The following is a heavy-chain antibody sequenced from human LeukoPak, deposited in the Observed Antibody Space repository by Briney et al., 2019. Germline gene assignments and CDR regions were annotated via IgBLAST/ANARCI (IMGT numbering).Heavy chain of an antibody. Sequence: GGSLRLSCVASGFIFSSYGMHWVRQAPGKGLEWVVVISYDGSNKYYADSVKGRFTISRDNSKNTLYLQMNSLRAEDTAVYYCAKDYSGYYSYFDYWGQGTLVTVSS. CDR3: AKDYSGYYSYFDY. CDR1: GFIFSSYG. D-gene: IGHD3-22*01. V-gene: IGHV3-30*18. J-gene: IGHJ4*02. CDR2: ISYDGSNK.